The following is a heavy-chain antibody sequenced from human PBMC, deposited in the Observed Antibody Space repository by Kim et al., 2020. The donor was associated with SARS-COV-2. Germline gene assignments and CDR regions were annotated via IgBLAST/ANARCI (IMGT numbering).Heavy chain of an antibody. CDR1: GFTFSSYG. V-gene: IGHV3-33*01. Sequence: GGSLRLSCAASGFTFSSYGMHWVRQAPGKGLEWVAVIWYDGSNKYYADSVKGRFTISRDNSKNTLYLQMNSLRAEDTAVYYCARDVFLLSVNGCLGYWGQGTLVTVSS. D-gene: IGHD2-8*01. CDR2: IWYDGSNK. CDR3: ARDVFLLSVNGCLGY. J-gene: IGHJ4*02.